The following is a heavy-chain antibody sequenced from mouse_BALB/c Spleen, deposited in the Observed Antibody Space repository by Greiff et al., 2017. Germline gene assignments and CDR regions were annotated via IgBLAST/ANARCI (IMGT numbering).Heavy chain of an antibody. D-gene: IGHD1-2*01. J-gene: IGHJ4*01. CDR2: IWAGGST. CDR3: ARDEANYYGYDAMDY. Sequence: VKLVESGPGLVATSQSLSITCTVSGFSLTSYGVHWVRQPPGKGLEWLGVIWAGGSTNYNSALMSRLSIRKDNSKSQVFLKMNSLQTDDTAMYYCARDEANYYGYDAMDYWGQGTSVTVSS. CDR1: GFSLTSYG. V-gene: IGHV2-9*02.